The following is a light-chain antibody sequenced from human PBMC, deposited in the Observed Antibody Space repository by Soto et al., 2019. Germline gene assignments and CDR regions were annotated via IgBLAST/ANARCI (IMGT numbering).Light chain of an antibody. CDR3: QQYWDTPWT. Sequence: EIVMTQSPATLSVSPGERATLSCRASQSISNNLTWFQQRPGQAPRLLIYGASTRATGIPARFIGSGSGTEFTLTISSLQSEDFAVYYCQQYWDTPWTFGQGTKVEIK. CDR2: GAS. V-gene: IGKV3-15*01. J-gene: IGKJ1*01. CDR1: QSISNN.